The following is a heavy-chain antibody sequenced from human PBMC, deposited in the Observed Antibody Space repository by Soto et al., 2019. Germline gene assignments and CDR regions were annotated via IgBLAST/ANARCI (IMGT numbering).Heavy chain of an antibody. Sequence: ETLSLTCTVSGGSVSSGSYYWSWIRQPPGKGLEWIGYIHYSGSTHYNPSLESRVTMSVDTSRNQFYLKLSSVTAADTAVYYCARGGYYYDSRIDCWGQGTLVTVSS. J-gene: IGHJ4*02. V-gene: IGHV4-61*01. D-gene: IGHD3-22*01. CDR3: ARGGYYYDSRIDC. CDR2: IHYSGST. CDR1: GGSVSSGSYY.